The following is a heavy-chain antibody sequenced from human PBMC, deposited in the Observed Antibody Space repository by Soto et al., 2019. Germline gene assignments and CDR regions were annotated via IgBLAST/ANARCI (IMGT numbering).Heavy chain of an antibody. Sequence: PGGSLRLSCAASGFTVSDYYMNWIRQAPGKGLEWVSYISHSGSTIYYANSVKGRFTISRDNVKNSLYLQMNSLRAEDTAMYYCARDDTGSMDVWGQGTTVTVSS. J-gene: IGHJ6*02. D-gene: IGHD2-8*02. CDR3: ARDDTGSMDV. CDR2: ISHSGSTI. CDR1: GFTVSDYY. V-gene: IGHV3-11*01.